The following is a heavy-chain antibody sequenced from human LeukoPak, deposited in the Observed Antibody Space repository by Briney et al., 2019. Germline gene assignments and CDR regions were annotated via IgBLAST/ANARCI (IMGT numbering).Heavy chain of an antibody. CDR2: IIAYNGNT. V-gene: IGHV1-18*01. CDR1: GYTFTSYG. D-gene: IGHD1-26*01. CDR3: AAIGRLWYYFDY. Sequence: ASVKVSCKTSGYTFTSYGISWVRQAPGQGLEWMGWIIAYNGNTNYAQKLQGRVTMTTDTSTSTAYMELRSLRSDDTAVYYCAAIGRLWYYFDYWGQGTLVTVSS. J-gene: IGHJ4*02.